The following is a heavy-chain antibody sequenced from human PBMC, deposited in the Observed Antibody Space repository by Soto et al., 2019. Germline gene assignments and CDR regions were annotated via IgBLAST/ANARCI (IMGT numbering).Heavy chain of an antibody. CDR1: GFTFSSYA. V-gene: IGHV3-30-3*01. CDR2: ISYDGSNK. J-gene: IGHJ4*02. D-gene: IGHD3-22*01. Sequence: GGSLRLSCAASGFTFSSYAMHWVRQAPGKGLEWVAVISYDGSNKYYADSVKGRFTISRDNSKNTLYLQMNSLRAEDTAVYYCARGITYYYDSSGYYYGYFDYQRQLTLFTISS. CDR3: ARGITYYYDSSGYYYGYFDY.